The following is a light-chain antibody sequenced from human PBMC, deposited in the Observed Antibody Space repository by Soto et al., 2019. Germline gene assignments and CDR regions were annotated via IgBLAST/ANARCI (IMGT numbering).Light chain of an antibody. Sequence: EILLTQSPGTLSLSPRERSTLSCRASPSVSSRSLAWYQQRPGQAPRLLIHDASSRATGIPDRFSGSGSGTDFTLTISRLEPEDFAVYYCQQYGSSPPITFGGGTKVDIK. J-gene: IGKJ4*01. CDR1: PSVSSRS. CDR2: DAS. CDR3: QQYGSSPPIT. V-gene: IGKV3-20*01.